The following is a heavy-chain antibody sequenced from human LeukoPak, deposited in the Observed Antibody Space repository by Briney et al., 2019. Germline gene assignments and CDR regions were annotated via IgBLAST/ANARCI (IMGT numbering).Heavy chain of an antibody. CDR2: ISGSGGST. Sequence: GGPLRLSCAASGFTFSSYAMSWVRQAPGKGLEWVSAISGSGGSTYYADSVKGRFTISRDNSKNTLYLQMNSLRAEDTAVYYCAKDGRGEGFFDYWGQGTLVTASS. D-gene: IGHD1-26*01. CDR1: GFTFSSYA. J-gene: IGHJ4*02. CDR3: AKDGRGEGFFDY. V-gene: IGHV3-23*01.